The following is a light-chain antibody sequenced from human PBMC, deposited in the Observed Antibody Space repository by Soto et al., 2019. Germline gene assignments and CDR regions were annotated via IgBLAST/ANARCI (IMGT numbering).Light chain of an antibody. Sequence: QSALAQPASVSGSPGQSITISCTGTSSDVGGYDFVSWYQHHPGKAPKLMIYEVSNRPSGVSDRFSGSKSGNTASPTISGLQAEDEADYYCSSFTISSTLYVFGTGTKVTVL. J-gene: IGLJ1*01. CDR2: EVS. CDR3: SSFTISSTLYV. CDR1: SSDVGGYDF. V-gene: IGLV2-14*01.